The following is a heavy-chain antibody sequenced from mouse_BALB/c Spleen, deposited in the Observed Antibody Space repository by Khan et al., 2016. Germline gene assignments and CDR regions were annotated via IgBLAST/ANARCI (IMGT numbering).Heavy chain of an antibody. Sequence: QVQLQQSGAELVKPGASVKLSCKASGYTFTSYYKYWVKQRPGQGLEWIGEINPSNGDTNFNERFKSKATLTVDKSSSTTYMQFSSLTSEDSAVYYCTRAGYDYPFAYWGQGTLVTVSA. V-gene: IGHV1S81*02. J-gene: IGHJ3*01. CDR2: INPSNGDT. CDR1: GYTFTSYY. CDR3: TRAGYDYPFAY. D-gene: IGHD2-4*01.